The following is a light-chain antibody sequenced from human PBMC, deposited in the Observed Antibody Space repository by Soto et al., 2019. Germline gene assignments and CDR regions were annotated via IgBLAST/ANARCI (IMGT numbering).Light chain of an antibody. CDR1: SSDVGGYNY. J-gene: IGLJ1*01. V-gene: IGLV2-8*01. CDR3: SSYAGSNNQV. Sequence: QSALTQPPSASGSPGQSVTISCTGTSSDVGGYNYVSWYQQYPGKAPKLMIYEVNKRPSGVPDRFSGSKSGNAASLTVSGLQAEDEADYYCSSYAGSNNQVFGTGTQLTVL. CDR2: EVN.